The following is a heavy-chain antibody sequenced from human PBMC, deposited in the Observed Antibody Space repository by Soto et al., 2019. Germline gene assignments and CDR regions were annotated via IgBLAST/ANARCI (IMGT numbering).Heavy chain of an antibody. CDR2: INRSGST. J-gene: IGHJ4*02. D-gene: IGHD2-21*02. V-gene: IGHV4-34*01. CDR1: GGSFSGYY. CDR3: ARGVASVVTSYFDY. Sequence: QVQLQQWGAGLLKPSETLSLTCAVYGGSFSGYYWSWIRQPPGKGLEWIGEINRSGSTNYNPSLKSRVTISVDTSKNQFSLKLSSVTAADTAVYYCARGVASVVTSYFDYWGQGTLVTVSS.